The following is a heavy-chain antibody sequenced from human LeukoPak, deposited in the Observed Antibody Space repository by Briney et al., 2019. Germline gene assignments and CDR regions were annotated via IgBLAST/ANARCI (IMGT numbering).Heavy chain of an antibody. D-gene: IGHD2-2*01. Sequence: SETLSLTCTVSGGSITTVNYFWGWIRQPPGKGLEWIGSIYYSGSTYYNPSLKSRVIISVDTSKNQFSLKLSSVTAADTAVYYCARGPYCCSTSCPYGAFDIWGQGTMVTVSS. CDR3: ARGPYCCSTSCPYGAFDI. J-gene: IGHJ3*02. CDR2: IYYSGST. CDR1: GGSITTVNYF. V-gene: IGHV4-39*07.